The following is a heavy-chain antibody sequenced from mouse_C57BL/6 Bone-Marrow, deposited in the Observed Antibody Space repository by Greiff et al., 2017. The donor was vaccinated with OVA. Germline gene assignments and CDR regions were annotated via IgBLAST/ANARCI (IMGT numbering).Heavy chain of an antibody. CDR2: ISYDGSN. V-gene: IGHV3-6*01. Sequence: EVKLMESGPGLVKPSQSLSLTCSVTGYSITSGYYWNWIRQFPGNKLAWMGYISYDGSNNYNPSLKNRISITRDTSKNQFFLKLNSVTTEDTATYYCARGDLSTVVAEGTYYAMDYWGQGTSVTVSS. J-gene: IGHJ4*01. D-gene: IGHD1-1*01. CDR1: GYSITSGYY. CDR3: ARGDLSTVVAEGTYYAMDY.